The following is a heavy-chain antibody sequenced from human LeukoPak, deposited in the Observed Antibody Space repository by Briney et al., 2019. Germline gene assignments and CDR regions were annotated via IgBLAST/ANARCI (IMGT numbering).Heavy chain of an antibody. V-gene: IGHV4-4*02. CDR3: ARVGDWNDLVY. J-gene: IGHJ4*02. CDR1: GGSMSSTKW. D-gene: IGHD1-1*01. Sequence: SETLSLTCGVSGGSMSSTKWWSWVRQPPGRGLEWIGEIYHSGTTNYNPSLKSRITISVDTSKNQFSLKLSSVTAADTAVYYCARVGDWNDLVYWGQGTLVTVSS. CDR2: IYHSGTT.